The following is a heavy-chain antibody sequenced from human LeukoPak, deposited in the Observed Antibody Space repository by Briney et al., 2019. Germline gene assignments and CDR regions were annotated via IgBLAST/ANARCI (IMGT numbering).Heavy chain of an antibody. V-gene: IGHV1-2*02. CDR2: IHPNSGGT. CDR1: GYAFTDYY. CDR3: ARLAAVPG. Sequence: ASVKVSCKASGYAFTDYYLHWVRQAPGQGLEWMGWIHPNSGGTNYAQKLQGRVAMTRDTSISTAYMELSSLRSEDTAVYYCARLAAVPGWGQGTLVTVSS. J-gene: IGHJ1*01. D-gene: IGHD6-19*01.